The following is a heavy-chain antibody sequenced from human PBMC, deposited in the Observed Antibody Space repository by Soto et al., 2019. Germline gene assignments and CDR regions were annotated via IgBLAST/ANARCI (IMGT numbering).Heavy chain of an antibody. D-gene: IGHD6-19*01. V-gene: IGHV3-23*01. J-gene: IGHJ6*03. CDR1: GFTFSSYA. CDR2: ISGSGGST. CDR3: AKCLVADPPFHYYYMDV. Sequence: EVQLLESGGGLVQPGGSLRLSCAASGFTFSSYAMSWVRQAPGKGLEWVSAISGSGGSTYYADSVKGRFTISRDNSKNTLYLQMKSLRAEDTAVYYCAKCLVADPPFHYYYMDVWGKGTTVTVSS.